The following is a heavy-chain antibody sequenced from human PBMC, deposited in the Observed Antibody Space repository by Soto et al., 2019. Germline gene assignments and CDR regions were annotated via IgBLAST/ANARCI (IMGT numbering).Heavy chain of an antibody. J-gene: IGHJ6*02. CDR1: GFDFINFV. D-gene: IGHD5-12*01. CDR2: IWHDASHE. Sequence: QVQLVESGVVVVQPGTSLTLSCAASGFDFINFVMHWVRQAPGKGLECVAVIWHDASHEYYGASVQGRLTISRDTSKHLLALQMNSLRAEETAGSYWAIEGGEAWIDYYYDGMDVWGHGNTVTVSS. CDR3: AIEGGEAWIDYYYDGMDV. V-gene: IGHV3-33*01.